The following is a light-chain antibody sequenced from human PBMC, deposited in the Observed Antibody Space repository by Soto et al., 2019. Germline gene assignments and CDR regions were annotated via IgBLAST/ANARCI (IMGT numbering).Light chain of an antibody. Sequence: QSVLTQPASVSGSPGQSITISCTGTSSDGGGYNYVSWYQQHPGKAPNLIIFDVSNRPSGVSNRFSGSKSGNSASLTISGLQAEDEADYYCSSYTGSNTPVVFGGGTQLTVL. J-gene: IGLJ2*01. CDR3: SSYTGSNTPVV. V-gene: IGLV2-14*01. CDR2: DVS. CDR1: SSDGGGYNY.